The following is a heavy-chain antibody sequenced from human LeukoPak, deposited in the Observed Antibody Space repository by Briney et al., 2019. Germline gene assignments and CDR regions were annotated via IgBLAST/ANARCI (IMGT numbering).Heavy chain of an antibody. J-gene: IGHJ4*02. CDR3: ARSRSAGY. CDR2: IKRDGSEK. V-gene: IGHV3-7*01. Sequence: QXPGKGXEWVANIKRDGSEKYYVDSVKGRFTISRDNAKNSLYLQMDSLRAEDTAVYYCARSRSAGYWGQGTLVTVSS.